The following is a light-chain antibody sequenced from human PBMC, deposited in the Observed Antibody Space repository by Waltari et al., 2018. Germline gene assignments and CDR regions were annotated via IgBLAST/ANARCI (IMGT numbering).Light chain of an antibody. CDR1: SNNIGSNF. V-gene: IGLV1-47*01. CDR2: NNN. CDR3: AVWDDSLSGWV. J-gene: IGLJ3*02. Sequence: QSVLTQPPSASGTPGQRVTISCSGSSNNIGSNFVYWYQQLPGTAPKLLMYNNNRRPSGVPDRFSGSKSGTSASLAISGLRSEDEADYYCAVWDDSLSGWVFGGGTKLTVL.